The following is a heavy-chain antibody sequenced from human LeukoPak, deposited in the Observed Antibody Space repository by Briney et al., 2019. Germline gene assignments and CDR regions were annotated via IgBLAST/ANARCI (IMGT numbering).Heavy chain of an antibody. CDR3: ARGNYDYVWGGIDY. J-gene: IGHJ4*02. V-gene: IGHV4-39*01. CDR1: GVSISSTSYY. CDR2: IYYSGST. D-gene: IGHD3-16*01. Sequence: SETLSLTCTVSGVSISSTSYYWGWIRQPPGKGLEWIASIYYSGSTYYNPSLKSRVTISVDTSKNQFSLKLSSVTAADTAVYYCARGNYDYVWGGIDYWGQGTLVTVFS.